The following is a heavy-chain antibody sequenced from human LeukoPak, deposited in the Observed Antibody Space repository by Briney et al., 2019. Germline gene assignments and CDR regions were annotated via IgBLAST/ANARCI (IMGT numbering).Heavy chain of an antibody. D-gene: IGHD5-18*01. Sequence: GASVKVSCKASGGTFSSYAISWVRQAPGQGLEWMGGIIPIFGTANYAQKFRGRVTITADESTSTAYMELSSLRSEDTAVYYCARSGFTAMVSHHYYYYMDVWGKGTTVTISS. J-gene: IGHJ6*03. CDR2: IIPIFGTA. V-gene: IGHV1-69*13. CDR3: ARSGFTAMVSHHYYYYMDV. CDR1: GGTFSSYA.